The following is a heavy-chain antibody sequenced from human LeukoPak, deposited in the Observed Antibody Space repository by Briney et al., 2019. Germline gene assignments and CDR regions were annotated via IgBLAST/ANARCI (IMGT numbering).Heavy chain of an antibody. D-gene: IGHD4-17*01. Sequence: PSQTLSLTCAVSGGSLSSGGYSWSWIRQPPGRGLEWIGYIYHSGSTYYNPSLKSRVTISVDRSKNQFSLKLSSVTAADTAVYYCARGATHDYGDASAYWYFDLWGRGTLVTVSS. CDR3: ARGATHDYGDASAYWYFDL. CDR2: IYHSGST. V-gene: IGHV4-30-2*01. J-gene: IGHJ2*01. CDR1: GGSLSSGGYS.